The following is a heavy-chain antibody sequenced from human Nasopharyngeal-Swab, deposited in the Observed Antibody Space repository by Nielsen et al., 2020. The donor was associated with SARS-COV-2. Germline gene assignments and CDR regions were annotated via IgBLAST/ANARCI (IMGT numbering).Heavy chain of an antibody. CDR2: INHSGST. J-gene: IGHJ4*02. Sequence: SETLSLTCAVYGRSFSGYYWRWIRQPPGKGLEWIGEINHSGSTNYNPSLKSRVTISVDTSKNQFSLKLSSVTAADTAVYYCARAGESHVVVVAATTPSFDYWGQGTLVTVSS. D-gene: IGHD2-15*01. V-gene: IGHV4-34*01. CDR3: ARAGESHVVVVAATTPSFDY. CDR1: GRSFSGYY.